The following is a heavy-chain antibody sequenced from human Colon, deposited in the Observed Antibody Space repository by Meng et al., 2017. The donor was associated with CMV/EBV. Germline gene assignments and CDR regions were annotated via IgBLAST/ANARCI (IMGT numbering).Heavy chain of an antibody. CDR3: ARDCSHTTCPPTDGY. J-gene: IGHJ4*02. D-gene: IGHD2-15*01. CDR1: GGTFSTNA. CDR2: ILPVLDVG. Sequence: SVKVSCKASGGTFSTNAITWVRQAPGHGLEWMGGILPVLDVGHHAQKFQGRVTITADKSTSTAYMELSSLRSDDTAVYYCARDCSHTTCPPTDGYWGQGTLVTVSS. V-gene: IGHV1-69*10.